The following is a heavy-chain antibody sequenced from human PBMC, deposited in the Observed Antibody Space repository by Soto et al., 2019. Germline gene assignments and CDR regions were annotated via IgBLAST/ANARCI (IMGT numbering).Heavy chain of an antibody. J-gene: IGHJ1*01. CDR1: GFTFSSYW. CDR3: ARLPNKSPQN. CDR2: ISTDASST. V-gene: IGHV3-74*01. Sequence: EVQLVESGGGLVQPGGSLRLSCAASGFTFSSYWMHWVRQAPGKGLVWVSSISTDASSTSYADPVKGRFTISRDNAKNTLYLKMNRVRAEDTAVYYCARLPNKSPQNWGQGTLVIVSP.